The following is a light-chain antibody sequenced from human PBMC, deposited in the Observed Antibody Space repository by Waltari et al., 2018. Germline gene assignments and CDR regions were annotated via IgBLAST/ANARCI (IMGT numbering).Light chain of an antibody. CDR3: QLRTGWPMT. Sequence: EVVLTQSPATLSLSPGERATISCRASQRVSNSLAWYRQKPGPAPSLLLYDASTRAAGIPGRFSGSGSGTDFTLTISSLEPEDFAVYYCQLRTGWPMTFGQGTRLEIK. CDR2: DAS. CDR1: QRVSNS. V-gene: IGKV3-11*01. J-gene: IGKJ5*01.